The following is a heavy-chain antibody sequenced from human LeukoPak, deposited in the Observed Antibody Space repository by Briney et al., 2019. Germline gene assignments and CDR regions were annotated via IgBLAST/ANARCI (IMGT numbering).Heavy chain of an antibody. D-gene: IGHD1-26*01. CDR2: IWYDGSLK. V-gene: IGHV3-33*06. CDR1: GFTFNNYP. Sequence: PGASLTLSCAASGFTFNNYPMHWVRQAAGKGLEWVAVIWYDGSLKFYADSVKGRFTISRDNSKNTLHLQMNSLRAEDTAIYYCAKDLGLRGSPGPFDIWGQGTMVTVSS. CDR3: AKDLGLRGSPGPFDI. J-gene: IGHJ3*02.